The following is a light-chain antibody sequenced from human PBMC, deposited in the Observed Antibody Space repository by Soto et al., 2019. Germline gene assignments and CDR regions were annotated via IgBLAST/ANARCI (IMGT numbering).Light chain of an antibody. CDR2: WAS. CDR3: QQYESTPPT. J-gene: IGKJ2*01. V-gene: IGKV4-1*01. CDR1: QSVLYSSNNKNY. Sequence: DIVMTQSPDSLAVSLGERATINSKSSQSVLYSSNNKNYLAWYQQRPGRPPKLLIYWASTRESGVPDRFSGSGSGTDFTLTITSLQAADVAVYYCQQYESTPPTFGQGTKLEIK.